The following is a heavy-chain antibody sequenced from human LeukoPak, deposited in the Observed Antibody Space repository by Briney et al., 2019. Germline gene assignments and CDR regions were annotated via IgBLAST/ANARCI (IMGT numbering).Heavy chain of an antibody. V-gene: IGHV3-23*01. Sequence: PGGSLRLSCAASGFTFSSYDMSWVRQAPGKGLEGVSYISGSGGSTDYADSVKGRFTIFRDNSKNTLYLQMNSLRAEDTAVYYCAKEGGWNLYYFDYWGQGTLVTVSS. J-gene: IGHJ4*02. D-gene: IGHD6-19*01. CDR3: AKEGGWNLYYFDY. CDR1: GFTFSSYD. CDR2: ISGSGGST.